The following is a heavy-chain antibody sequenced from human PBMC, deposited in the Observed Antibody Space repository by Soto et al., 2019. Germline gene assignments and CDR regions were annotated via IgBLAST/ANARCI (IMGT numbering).Heavy chain of an antibody. Sequence: SETQPLTYAVDGGYIRGYCGSWIRQPTGKGLEWIGEINHSGSTNYNPSLKSRVTISVDTSKNQFSLKLSSVTAADTAVYYCARGMRRSSSWLGTRFDPWGQGTLVPVSS. CDR3: ARGMRRSSSWLGTRFDP. D-gene: IGHD6-13*01. V-gene: IGHV4-34*01. CDR1: GGYIRGYC. J-gene: IGHJ5*02. CDR2: INHSGST.